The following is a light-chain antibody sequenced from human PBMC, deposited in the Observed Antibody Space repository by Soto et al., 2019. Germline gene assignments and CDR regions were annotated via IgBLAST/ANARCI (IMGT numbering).Light chain of an antibody. CDR1: QGISNW. CDR2: ATS. J-gene: IGKJ3*01. Sequence: DIQMTQSPSFVSASVGDRVTITCRASQGISNWLAWYQQKPGKAPKLLIYATSNLQGGVPSRFSGSGSGTDFTLTIGSLQPADSATYYCQQSSSFPLTFGPGTKVDIK. V-gene: IGKV1-12*01. CDR3: QQSSSFPLT.